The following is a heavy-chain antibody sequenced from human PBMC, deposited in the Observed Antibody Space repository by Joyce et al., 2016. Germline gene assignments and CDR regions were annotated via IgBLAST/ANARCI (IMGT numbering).Heavy chain of an antibody. V-gene: IGHV4-39*01. D-gene: IGHD6-19*01. CDR2: IFYSGTT. Sequence: QLQLQESGPGLVKPSETLSLTCTVSGGSMNRSDHYWGWVRQPPGKGLEWVGYIFYSGTTYYNPSLKSRVSISVDTSKDQFALKLSSVTAADTAVYYWARRSRSDDAFHIWGQGTMVTVSS. CDR3: ARRSRSDDAFHI. J-gene: IGHJ3*02. CDR1: GGSMNRSDHY.